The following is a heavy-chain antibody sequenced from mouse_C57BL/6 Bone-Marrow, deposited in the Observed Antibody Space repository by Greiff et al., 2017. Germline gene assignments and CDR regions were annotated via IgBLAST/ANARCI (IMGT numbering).Heavy chain of an antibody. V-gene: IGHV5-6*02. Sequence: EVNLVESGGDLVKPGGSLKLSCAASGFTFSSYGMSWVRQTPDKRLEWVATISSGGSYTYYPDSVKGRFTISRDNAKNTLYLQMSSLKSEDTAMYYCARREDSTFAYWGQGTLGNGSA. D-gene: IGHD2-5*01. CDR3: ARREDSTFAY. J-gene: IGHJ3*01. CDR1: GFTFSSYG. CDR2: ISSGGSYT.